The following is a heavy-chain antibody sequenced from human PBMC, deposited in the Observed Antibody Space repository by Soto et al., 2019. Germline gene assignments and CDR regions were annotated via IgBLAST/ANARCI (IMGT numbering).Heavy chain of an antibody. Sequence: PVGSLRLSCAASGFTFTNYAMSWVRQAPGKGLEWVSAISGSGGSTYYADSVKGRFTISRDNSKNTLYLQMNSLRAEDTAVYYCAKDFYDSSGYTLYWGQGTLVTVSS. J-gene: IGHJ4*02. CDR3: AKDFYDSSGYTLY. CDR2: ISGSGGST. CDR1: GFTFTNYA. V-gene: IGHV3-23*01. D-gene: IGHD3-22*01.